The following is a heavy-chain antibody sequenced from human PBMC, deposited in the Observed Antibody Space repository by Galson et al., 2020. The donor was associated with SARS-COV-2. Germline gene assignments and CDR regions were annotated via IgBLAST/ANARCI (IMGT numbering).Heavy chain of an antibody. Sequence: PSETLSLTCPVPGTSISSGSYSWTWIRQPPGKGLEWIGYISHSGGTYYNPSLKSRVTIAGDRSKNQFSLRLSSVTAADSAVYYCARLHYGEYAPEAFDIWGPGTRVTVAS. J-gene: IGHJ3*02. V-gene: IGHV4-30-2*01. CDR3: ARLHYGEYAPEAFDI. CDR1: GTSISSGSYS. D-gene: IGHD4-17*01. CDR2: ISHSGGT.